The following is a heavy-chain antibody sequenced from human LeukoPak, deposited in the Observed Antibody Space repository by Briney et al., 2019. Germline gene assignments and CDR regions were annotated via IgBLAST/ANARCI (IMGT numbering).Heavy chain of an antibody. Sequence: GGSLRLSCAASGFTFSSYSMNWVRQAPGKGLEWVSYISSSSSTIYYADSVKGRFTISRDNSKNTLYLQMNSLRAEDTAVYYCAKDPIFSNGDCLFDYWGQGTLVTVSS. CDR3: AKDPIFSNGDCLFDY. J-gene: IGHJ4*02. D-gene: IGHD4-17*01. CDR2: ISSSSSTI. V-gene: IGHV3-48*01. CDR1: GFTFSSYS.